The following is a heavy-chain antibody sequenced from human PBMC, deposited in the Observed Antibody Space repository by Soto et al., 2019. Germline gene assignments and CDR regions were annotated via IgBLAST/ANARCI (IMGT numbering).Heavy chain of an antibody. J-gene: IGHJ5*02. D-gene: IGHD6-13*01. CDR3: AKRGFYSRSWYDFSWDWFDH. CDR1: GFTFSRYG. Sequence: GGSLRLSCAASGFTFSRYGMHWVRQAPGKGLEWVAVISYDGSNKYYADSVKGRFTISRDNSKNTLYLQMNSLRAEDTAVYYCAKRGFYSRSWYDFSWDWFDHWGQGTLVTVSP. V-gene: IGHV3-30*18. CDR2: ISYDGSNK.